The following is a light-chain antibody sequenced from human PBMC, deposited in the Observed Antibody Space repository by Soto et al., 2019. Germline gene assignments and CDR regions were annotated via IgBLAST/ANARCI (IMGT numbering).Light chain of an antibody. CDR3: QQYDNSLA. Sequence: DIVLTQSPGTLSLSPGDRATLSCRASQSVSSSYVAWYQQKPGQSPRLLIYGASSRAAGIPDRFTGSGSGTVFSLTISRLEHDDFAVYYCQQYDNSLAFGGGTKVEIK. V-gene: IGKV3-20*01. CDR2: GAS. J-gene: IGKJ4*01. CDR1: QSVSSSY.